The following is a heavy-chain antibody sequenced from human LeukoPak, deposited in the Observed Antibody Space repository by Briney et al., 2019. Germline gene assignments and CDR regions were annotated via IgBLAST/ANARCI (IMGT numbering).Heavy chain of an antibody. D-gene: IGHD5-24*01. J-gene: IGHJ3*02. Sequence: GGSLKLSCAVSGFTFSGSAMHWVRQASGKGLEWVGRIRNKANRYATAYAASVKGRFTISRDDSKNKAYLQMNSLKTQDTALYFFTPSRDGYNGAFDIWGQGTMVTVSS. CDR2: IRNKANRYAT. CDR1: GFTFSGSA. V-gene: IGHV3-73*01. CDR3: TPSRDGYNGAFDI.